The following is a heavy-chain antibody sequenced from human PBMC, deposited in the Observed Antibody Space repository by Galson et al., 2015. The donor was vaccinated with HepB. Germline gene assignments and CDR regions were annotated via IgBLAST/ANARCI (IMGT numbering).Heavy chain of an antibody. D-gene: IGHD5-12*01. CDR3: ARVHGYDGVDDAFDF. Sequence: SLRLSCAASGFTFSNFAMNWVRQAPGKGLGWVSSISGRGDRTYYADSVKGRFTISRDTSKNTMYVQMNSLTAEDTAVYYCARVHGYDGVDDAFDFWGQGTMVTVSS. V-gene: IGHV3-23*01. CDR1: GFTFSNFA. CDR2: ISGRGDRT. J-gene: IGHJ3*01.